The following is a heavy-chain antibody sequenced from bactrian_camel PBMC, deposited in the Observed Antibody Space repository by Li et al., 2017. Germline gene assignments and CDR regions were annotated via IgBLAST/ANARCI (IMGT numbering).Heavy chain of an antibody. CDR3: ATPWEVPGISALHR. Sequence: HVQLVDSGGGLVQPGGSLRLSCAASGFTFSNYVITWVRQAPGKGLEWLSNAYTDGTRPWYADSLKGRFTVSVDSAKNTVYLQMNSLKSEDTALYYCATPWEVPGISALHRGARGPRSPSP. CDR2: AYTDGTRP. D-gene: IGHD6*01. J-gene: IGHJ6*01. V-gene: IGHV3S5*01. CDR1: GFTFSNYV.